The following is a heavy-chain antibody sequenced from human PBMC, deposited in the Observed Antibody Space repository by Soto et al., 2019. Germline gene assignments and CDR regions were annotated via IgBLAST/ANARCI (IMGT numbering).Heavy chain of an antibody. V-gene: IGHV1-18*01. Sequence: ASVKVSCKASGYTFTSYGISWVQQAPGQGLEWMGWISAYNGNTNYAQKLQGRVTMTTDTSTSTAYMELRSLRSDDTAVYYCANLRITMIVVVIPNDYWGQGTLVTVSS. CDR2: ISAYNGNT. CDR3: ANLRITMIVVVIPNDY. D-gene: IGHD3-22*01. CDR1: GYTFTSYG. J-gene: IGHJ4*02.